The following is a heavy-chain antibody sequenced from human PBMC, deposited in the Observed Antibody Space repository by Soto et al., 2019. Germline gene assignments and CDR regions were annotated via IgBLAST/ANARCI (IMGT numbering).Heavy chain of an antibody. J-gene: IGHJ6*03. D-gene: IGHD2-2*01. CDR3: ARAIKGPVPAASDETPIYYYYYMDV. CDR1: GGSISSSSYY. CDR2: IYYSGST. Sequence: PSETLSLTCTVSGGSISSSSYYWGWIRQPPGKGLEWIGSIYYSGSTYYNPSLKSRVTISVDTSKNQFSLKLSSVTAADTAVYYCARAIKGPVPAASDETPIYYYYYMDVWGKGTTVTVSS. V-gene: IGHV4-39*01.